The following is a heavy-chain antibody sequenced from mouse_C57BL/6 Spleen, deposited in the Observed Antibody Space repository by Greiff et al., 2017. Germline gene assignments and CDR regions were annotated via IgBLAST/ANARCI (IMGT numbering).Heavy chain of an antibody. CDR3: ARDMDYFDY. D-gene: IGHD1-1*02. CDR1: GFTFSSYA. V-gene: IGHV5-4*01. CDR2: ISDGGSYT. J-gene: IGHJ2*01. Sequence: DVKLVESGGGLVKPGGSLKLSCAASGFTFSSYAMSWVRQTPEKRLEWVATISDGGSYTYYPDNVKGRFTISRDNAKNNLYLQMSHLKSEDTAMYYCARDMDYFDYWGQGTTLTVSS.